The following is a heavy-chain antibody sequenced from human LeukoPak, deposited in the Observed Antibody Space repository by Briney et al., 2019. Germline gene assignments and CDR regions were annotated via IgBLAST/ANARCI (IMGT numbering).Heavy chain of an antibody. CDR2: INHSGST. CDR3: ARLRCRRTRVIRVRPTGSFDP. J-gene: IGHJ5*02. CDR1: SGSFSGYY. V-gene: IGHV4-34*01. D-gene: IGHD4-17*01. Sequence: SETLSLNCAGYSGSFSGYYWSWIRQPPGKGLEWIGDINHSGSTNYNPSLKSRATISVDTSKNQFSLKLSSVTAADTAVYYCARLRCRRTRVIRVRPTGSFDPWGQGTLVTVSS.